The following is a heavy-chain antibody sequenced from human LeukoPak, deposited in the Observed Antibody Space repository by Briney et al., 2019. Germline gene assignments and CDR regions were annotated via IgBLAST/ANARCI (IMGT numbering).Heavy chain of an antibody. CDR2: IYHSGST. D-gene: IGHD3-10*01. Sequence: SETLSLTCTVSGYSISSGYYWGWIRQPPGKGLEWIGSIYHSGSTYYNPSLKSRVTISVDTSKNQFSLKLSSVTAADTAVYYCARGFLGDYFGSGSYYVLDYWGQGTLVTVSS. CDR3: ARGFLGDYFGSGSYYVLDY. CDR1: GYSISSGYY. J-gene: IGHJ4*02. V-gene: IGHV4-38-2*02.